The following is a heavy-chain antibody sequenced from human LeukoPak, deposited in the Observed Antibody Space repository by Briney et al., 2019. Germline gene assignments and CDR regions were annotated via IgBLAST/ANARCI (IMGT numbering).Heavy chain of an antibody. CDR3: AKAARYCTNGVCYVSY. Sequence: WGALRPSFAALGFTFSSYCMHWGRQAPGKGVGGGGGISYDGSNKYYADSVKGRFTISRDNSKNTLYLQMNSLRAEDTAVYYCAKAARYCTNGVCYVSYWGQGTLVTVSS. D-gene: IGHD2-8*01. CDR1: GFTFSSYC. CDR2: ISYDGSNK. V-gene: IGHV3-30*18. J-gene: IGHJ4*02.